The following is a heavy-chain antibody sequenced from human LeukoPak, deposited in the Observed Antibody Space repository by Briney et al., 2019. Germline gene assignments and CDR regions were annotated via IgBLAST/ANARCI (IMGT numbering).Heavy chain of an antibody. J-gene: IGHJ4*02. V-gene: IGHV1-69*10. CDR1: GGTFSNYA. D-gene: IGHD4/OR15-4a*01. CDR3: ARRAGAYSHPYDY. Sequence: SVKVSCKASGGTFSNYAISWVRQAPGQGLEWMGGIIPMFGVANYAQKFQGRVTITADKSTSIAYMELNSLRAEDTAVYYCARRAGAYSHPYDYWGQGTLVTVSS. CDR2: IIPMFGVA.